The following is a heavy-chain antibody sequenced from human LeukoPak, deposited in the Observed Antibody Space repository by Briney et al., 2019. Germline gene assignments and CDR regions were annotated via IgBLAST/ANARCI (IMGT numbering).Heavy chain of an antibody. Sequence: SETLSLTCTVSGGAISSSNYYWGWIRQPPGKGLEWIGSMYYSGSTYYNPSLKSRVTISVDTSKNQFSLKLSSVTAADTAVYYCARDGRVVTPNWFDPWGQGTLVTVSS. CDR3: ARDGRVVTPNWFDP. CDR2: MYYSGST. V-gene: IGHV4-39*07. J-gene: IGHJ5*02. D-gene: IGHD3-3*01. CDR1: GGAISSSNYY.